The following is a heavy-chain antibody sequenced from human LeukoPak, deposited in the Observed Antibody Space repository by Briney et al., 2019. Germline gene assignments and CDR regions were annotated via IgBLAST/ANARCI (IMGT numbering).Heavy chain of an antibody. CDR3: ARASNYYDSSGYYYGY. CDR1: GYSFTTYW. CDR2: IYPGDSDA. V-gene: IGHV5-51*01. J-gene: IGHJ4*02. D-gene: IGHD3-22*01. Sequence: GESLKISCKGSGYSFTTYWISWVRQMPGKGLEWMGIIYPGDSDARYSPSFQGQVTISADKSISTAYLQWSSLKASDTAMYYCARASNYYDSSGYYYGYWGQGTLVTVSS.